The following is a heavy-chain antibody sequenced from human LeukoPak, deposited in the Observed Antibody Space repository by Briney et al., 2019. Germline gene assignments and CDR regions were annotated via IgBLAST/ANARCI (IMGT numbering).Heavy chain of an antibody. J-gene: IGHJ4*02. CDR1: GFTFGSYA. CDR3: ARGSGESQSKIDY. Sequence: PGGSLRLSCAASGFTFGSYAMNWVRQAPGKGLEWVSAISGSAGRAYYADSVKGRFTISRDNAKNSLYLQMNSLRAEDTAVYYCARGSGESQSKIDYWGQGTLVTVSS. CDR2: ISGSAGRA. D-gene: IGHD3-10*01. V-gene: IGHV3-23*01.